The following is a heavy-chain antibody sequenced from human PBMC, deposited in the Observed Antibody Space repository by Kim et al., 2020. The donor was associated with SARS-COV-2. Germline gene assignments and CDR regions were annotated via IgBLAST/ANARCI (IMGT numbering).Heavy chain of an antibody. J-gene: IGHJ2*01. CDR3: ARDCGLQANWYFDL. V-gene: IGHV3-74*01. Sequence: AATVKGRLTIARDTAKTTLYLQMNSLRAEDTAVYYCARDCGLQANWYFDLWGRGTLVTVSS. D-gene: IGHD2-21*01.